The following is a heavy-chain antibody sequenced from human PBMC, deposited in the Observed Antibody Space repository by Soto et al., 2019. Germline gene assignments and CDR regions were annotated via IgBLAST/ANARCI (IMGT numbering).Heavy chain of an antibody. CDR1: GGSFSGYY. CDR3: ARRVTYYDFWSGYYRIFYYFDY. CDR2: INHSGST. J-gene: IGHJ4*02. Sequence: SETLSLTCAVYGGSFSGYYWSWIRQPPGNGLEWIGEINHSGSTNYNPSLKSRVTISVDTSKNQFSLKLSSVTAADTAVYYCARRVTYYDFWSGYYRIFYYFDYWGQGTLVTVSS. D-gene: IGHD3-3*01. V-gene: IGHV4-34*01.